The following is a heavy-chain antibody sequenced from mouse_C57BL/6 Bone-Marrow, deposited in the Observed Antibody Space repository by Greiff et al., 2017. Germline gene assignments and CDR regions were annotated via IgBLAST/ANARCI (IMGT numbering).Heavy chain of an antibody. CDR2: ILPGSGST. D-gene: IGHD2-1*01. Sequence: QVQLQQSGAELMKPGASVKLSCKATGYTFTGYWIEWVKQRPGHGLEWIGEILPGSGSTNYNEKFKGKATFTADTSTNTAYMQLSSLTTEDSAIYYCARRGGAIYYGNYFDYWGQGTTLTVSS. J-gene: IGHJ2*01. V-gene: IGHV1-9*01. CDR1: GYTFTGYW. CDR3: ARRGGAIYYGNYFDY.